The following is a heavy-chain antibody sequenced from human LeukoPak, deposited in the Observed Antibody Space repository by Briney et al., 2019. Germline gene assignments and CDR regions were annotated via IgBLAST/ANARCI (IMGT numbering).Heavy chain of an antibody. CDR2: ISSSGSTI. CDR3: ARVTLADMTQDY. CDR1: GFTFSSYG. J-gene: IGHJ4*02. V-gene: IGHV3-48*04. Sequence: GGSLRLSCAASGFTFSSYGMSWVRQAPGKGLEWVSAISSSGSTIYYADSVKGRFTISRDNAKNSLYLQMNSLRAEDTAVYYCARVTLADMTQDYWGQGTLVTVSS.